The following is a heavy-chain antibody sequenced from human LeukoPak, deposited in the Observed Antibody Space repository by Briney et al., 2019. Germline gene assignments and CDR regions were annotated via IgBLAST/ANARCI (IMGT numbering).Heavy chain of an antibody. V-gene: IGHV4-59*01. CDR1: GGSISSYY. J-gene: IGHJ4*02. CDR3: ARRMGSSWTFDY. CDR2: VFYSGST. D-gene: IGHD6-13*01. Sequence: SETLSLTCTVSGGSISSYYWSWIRQPPGQELEWIGYVFYSGSTNYSPSLKSRVTISVDTSKNQFSLKLSSVTAADTAVYYCARRMGSSWTFDYWGQGTLVTVSS.